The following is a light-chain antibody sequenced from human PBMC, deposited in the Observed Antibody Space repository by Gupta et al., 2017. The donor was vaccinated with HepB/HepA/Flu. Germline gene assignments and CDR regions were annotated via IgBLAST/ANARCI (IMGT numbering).Light chain of an antibody. J-gene: IGKJ1*01. V-gene: IGKV3-20*01. CDR2: DAF. CDR1: QTVTNNY. Sequence: DIVLTQSPGTLSLSPGERATLSCRASQTVTNNYLAWYQQRPGQAPRLLIYDAFNRATGIPDRFTGSGSGTDFTLTISRLEPEDFAVYYCQQCAHSPRTFGQGTKVEIK. CDR3: QQCAHSPRT.